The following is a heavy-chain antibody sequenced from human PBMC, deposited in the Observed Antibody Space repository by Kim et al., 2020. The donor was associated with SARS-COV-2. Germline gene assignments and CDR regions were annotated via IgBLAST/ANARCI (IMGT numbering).Heavy chain of an antibody. CDR3: ASGTYYYDSSGYGDIEP. V-gene: IGHV4-39*01. Sequence: SETLSLTCTVSGGSISSSSYYWGWIRQPPGKGLEWIGSIYYSGSTYYNPSLKSRVTISVDTSKNQFSLKLSSVTAADTAVYYCASGTYYYDSSGYGDIEPWGQGTLVTVSS. D-gene: IGHD3-22*01. CDR1: GGSISSSSYY. CDR2: IYYSGST. J-gene: IGHJ5*02.